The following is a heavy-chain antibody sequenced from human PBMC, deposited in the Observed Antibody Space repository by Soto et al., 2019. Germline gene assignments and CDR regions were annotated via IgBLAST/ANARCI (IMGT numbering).Heavy chain of an antibody. CDR1: GHSISSDYY. CDR3: AREVEMATICWFDP. J-gene: IGHJ5*02. CDR2: MYHSGSA. D-gene: IGHD5-12*01. Sequence: SETLSLTCAVSGHSISSDYYWGWVRQPPGKGLEWIGSMYHSGSAYYNPSLKSRVTMSVDTSKNHFSLQLRSVTAADTAMYYCAREVEMATICWFDPWGLGTLVTVSS. V-gene: IGHV4-38-2*02.